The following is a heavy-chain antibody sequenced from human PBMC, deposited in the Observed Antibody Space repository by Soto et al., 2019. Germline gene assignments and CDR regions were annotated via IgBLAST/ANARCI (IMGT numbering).Heavy chain of an antibody. CDR3: ARGITYDYIWGSYRPLDY. Sequence: SETLSLTCAVYGGSFSGYYWSWIRQPPGKGLEWIGEINHSGSTNYNPSLKSRVTISVDTSKNQFSLKLSSVTAADTAVYYCARGITYDYIWGSYRPLDYWGQGTLVTVSS. J-gene: IGHJ4*02. D-gene: IGHD3-16*02. CDR1: GGSFSGYY. CDR2: INHSGST. V-gene: IGHV4-34*01.